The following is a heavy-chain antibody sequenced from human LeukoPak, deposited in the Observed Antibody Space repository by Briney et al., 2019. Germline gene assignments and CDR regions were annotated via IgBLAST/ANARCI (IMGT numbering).Heavy chain of an antibody. CDR3: ARDTASSFEY. CDR2: IYTSGST. CDR1: GGSISSGSYY. J-gene: IGHJ4*02. V-gene: IGHV4-61*02. Sequence: PSETLSLTCTVSGGSISSGSYYWSWIRQPAGKGLEWIGRIYTSGSTNYNPSVKSRVTISVDTSKNQFSLKLSSVTAADTAVYYCARDTASSFEYWGQGTLVTVSS. D-gene: IGHD6-19*01.